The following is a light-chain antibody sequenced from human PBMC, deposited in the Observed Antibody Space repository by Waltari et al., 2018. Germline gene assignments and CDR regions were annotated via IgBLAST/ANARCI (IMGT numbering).Light chain of an antibody. J-gene: IGKJ1*01. Sequence: DIQMTQSPSTLSASIGDSVTITCRASQSISTWLAWYQPGPGKAPNLPIYKASALESGVPSRFSGSGSATDFTLTISSLQPDDFATYYCQQYNSFPWTFGQGTKVEIK. CDR2: KAS. CDR1: QSISTW. CDR3: QQYNSFPWT. V-gene: IGKV1-5*03.